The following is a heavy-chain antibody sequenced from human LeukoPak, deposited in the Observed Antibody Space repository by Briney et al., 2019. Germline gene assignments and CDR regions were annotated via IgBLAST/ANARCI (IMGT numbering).Heavy chain of an antibody. J-gene: IGHJ4*02. V-gene: IGHV4-34*01. D-gene: IGHD3-22*01. CDR2: INHSGNT. CDR3: ARGVRYYYDTGGFYFDA. CDR1: SESFGGYY. Sequence: PSETLSLTCAVYSESFGGYYWTWLRQSPGKGLEWIGEINHSGNTKYLPALKSRVTISVDTSKKQISLTLTSLTAADTAVYYCARGVRYYYDTGGFYFDAWGQGTLVTVSS.